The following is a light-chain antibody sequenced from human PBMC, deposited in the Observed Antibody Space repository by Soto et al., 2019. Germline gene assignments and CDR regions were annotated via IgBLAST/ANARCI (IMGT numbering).Light chain of an antibody. CDR1: NIVGKS. CDR3: QVWYDRNQEVV. J-gene: IGLJ2*01. Sequence: SYELTQAPSVSVAPGQTATIICAGHNIVGKSVHWYQQKPGQAPVLVVHDDSDRPSGIPERFSGSNSGNTATLTVSRAEDGDEGDYYCQVWYDRNQEVVFGGGTKLTVL. V-gene: IGLV3-21*02. CDR2: DDS.